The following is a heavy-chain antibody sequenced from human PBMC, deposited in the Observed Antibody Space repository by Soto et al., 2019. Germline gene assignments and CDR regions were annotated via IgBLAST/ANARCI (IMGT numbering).Heavy chain of an antibody. J-gene: IGHJ4*02. V-gene: IGHV4-34*01. CDR1: GGSFSGYY. CDR3: ARGLYDFWSGKYYFDY. CDR2: INHSGST. Sequence: SETLSLTCAVYGGSFSGYYWSWIRQPPGKGLEWIGEINHSGSTNYNPSLKSRVTISVDTSKNQFSLKLSSVTAADAAVYYCARGLYDFWSGKYYFDYWGQGTLVTVSS. D-gene: IGHD3-3*01.